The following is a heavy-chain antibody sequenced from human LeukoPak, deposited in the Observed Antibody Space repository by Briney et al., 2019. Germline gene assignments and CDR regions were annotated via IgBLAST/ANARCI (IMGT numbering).Heavy chain of an antibody. Sequence: GGSLRLSCAASGFTFSSYEMNWVRQAPGKGLEWVSYISSSGSTIYYADSVKGRFTISRDNAKNTVYLQMNSLRAEDTAVYYCARAGRGLRYFDWLTHDYWGQGTLVTVSS. CDR2: ISSSGSTI. CDR3: ARAGRGLRYFDWLTHDY. CDR1: GFTFSSYE. D-gene: IGHD3-9*01. V-gene: IGHV3-48*03. J-gene: IGHJ4*02.